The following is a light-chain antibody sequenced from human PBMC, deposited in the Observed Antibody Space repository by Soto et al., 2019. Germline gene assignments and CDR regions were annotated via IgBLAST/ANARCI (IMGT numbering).Light chain of an antibody. CDR1: QTISSW. CDR3: LQANSLPWT. J-gene: IGKJ1*01. V-gene: IGKV1-12*01. CDR2: AVS. Sequence: IQMKLSTSTLSGSLGDRVISTGRASQTISSWLAWYQQKPGKAPKLLIYAVSTLQSGVPSRFSGSGSGTDFTLTISSLQREDFATYYCLQANSLPWTFGQVSKVDIK.